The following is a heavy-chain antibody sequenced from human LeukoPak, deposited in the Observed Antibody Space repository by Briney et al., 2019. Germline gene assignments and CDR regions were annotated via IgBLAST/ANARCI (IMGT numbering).Heavy chain of an antibody. J-gene: IGHJ3*02. CDR1: GGSISGYY. Sequence: SETLSLTCTVSGGSISGYYWSWIRQPPGKGLEYIGYIYYSGSTNYNPSLKSRVTISVDTSRNQFSLKLSSVTAADTAVYYCARDWGYSSGWSDGLDIWGQGTMVTVSS. D-gene: IGHD6-19*01. CDR3: ARDWGYSSGWSDGLDI. V-gene: IGHV4-59*01. CDR2: IYYSGST.